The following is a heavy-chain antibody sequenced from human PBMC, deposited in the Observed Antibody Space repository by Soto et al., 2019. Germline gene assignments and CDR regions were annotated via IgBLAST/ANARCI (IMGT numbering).Heavy chain of an antibody. V-gene: IGHV4-4*02. CDR3: ARHYSPSNEFDP. CDR1: GGSISRDNW. D-gene: IGHD2-15*01. CDR2: IYHSGST. Sequence: SETLSLTCAVSGGSISRDNWWSWVRQPPGKGLEWIGEIYHSGSTNYNPSLKSRVTISVDKSKNQFSLKLSSVTAADTAMYYCARHYSPSNEFDPWGQGTLVTVSS. J-gene: IGHJ5*02.